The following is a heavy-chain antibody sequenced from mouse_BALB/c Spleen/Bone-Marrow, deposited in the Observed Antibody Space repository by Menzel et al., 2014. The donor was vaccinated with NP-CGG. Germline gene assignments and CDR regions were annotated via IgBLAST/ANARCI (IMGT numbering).Heavy chain of an antibody. Sequence: EVMLVESGGDLVKPGGSLKLSCAASGFTFSNYGMSWVRQTPDERLEWVATISSGGSYTYFPDSVKGRFTISRDNAKNTLYLQMNSLKSVDAAMYYCARLTPDYAMDYWGQGTSVTVAS. V-gene: IGHV5-6*01. CDR2: ISSGGSYT. J-gene: IGHJ4*01. CDR1: GFTFSNYG. D-gene: IGHD1-3*01. CDR3: ARLTPDYAMDY.